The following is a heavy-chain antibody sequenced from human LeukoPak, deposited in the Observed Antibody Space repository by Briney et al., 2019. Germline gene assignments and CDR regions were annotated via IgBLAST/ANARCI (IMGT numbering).Heavy chain of an antibody. Sequence: GGSLRLSCVASGITFSSAEMNWVRQAPGKGLEWVGRTRNKANSYTTEYAASVKGRFTISRDDSKNSLYLQMNSLKTEDTAVYYCARARGYSDYWGQGTLVTVSS. CDR1: GITFSSAE. V-gene: IGHV3-72*01. J-gene: IGHJ4*02. CDR2: TRNKANSYTT. D-gene: IGHD5-12*01. CDR3: ARARGYSDY.